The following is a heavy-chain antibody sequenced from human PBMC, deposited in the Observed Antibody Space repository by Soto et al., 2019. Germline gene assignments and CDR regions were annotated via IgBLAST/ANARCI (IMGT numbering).Heavy chain of an antibody. CDR1: GFTFSSYG. V-gene: IGHV3-30*18. CDR3: AKDGFRPRHYGDYLGLIAEADY. D-gene: IGHD4-17*01. J-gene: IGHJ4*02. Sequence: QVQLVESGGGVVQPGRSLRLSCAASGFTFSSYGMHWVRQAPGKGLEWVAVISYDGSNKYYADSVKGRFTISRDNSKNTLYLQMNSLSAEDTAVYYCAKDGFRPRHYGDYLGLIAEADYWGKGTLVTVSS. CDR2: ISYDGSNK.